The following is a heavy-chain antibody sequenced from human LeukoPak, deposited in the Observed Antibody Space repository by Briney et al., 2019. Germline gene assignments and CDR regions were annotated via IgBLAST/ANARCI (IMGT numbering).Heavy chain of an antibody. Sequence: GGSLRLSCAASGFTFSSYAMSWVRQAPGKGLEWVSDISGSGGSTYYADSVKGRFTISRDNSKNTLYLQMNSLRAEDTAVYYCAKSMGYYYDSSGFDYWGQGTLVTVSS. CDR1: GFTFSSYA. V-gene: IGHV3-23*01. J-gene: IGHJ4*02. CDR3: AKSMGYYYDSSGFDY. D-gene: IGHD3-22*01. CDR2: ISGSGGST.